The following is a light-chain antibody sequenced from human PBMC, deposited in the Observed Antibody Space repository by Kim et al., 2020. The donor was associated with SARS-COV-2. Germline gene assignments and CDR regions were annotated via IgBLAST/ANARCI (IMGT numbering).Light chain of an antibody. Sequence: SYELTQPPSVSVSPGQTVSITCSGDRLGNKYACWYQQRPGQSPFLVIYQDYNRPSGIPWRFSGSTSGTTPTLPLSGPQALHEADYYCQALASPPVLFGGG. V-gene: IGLV3-1*01. CDR3: QALASPPVL. CDR2: QDY. CDR1: RLGNKY. J-gene: IGLJ2*01.